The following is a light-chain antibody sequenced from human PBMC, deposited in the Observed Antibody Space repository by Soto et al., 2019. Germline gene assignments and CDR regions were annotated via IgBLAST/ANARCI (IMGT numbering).Light chain of an antibody. CDR3: QQSYEAPRT. CDR1: QSIDTY. Sequence: DIQMTQSPSSLSASVGDRVTITCRASQSIDTYLSWYQQKAGKAPKLLMYNVFSLQSGVPSRFSGSGSGTDFTLTISSLQPEDFATYYCQQSYEAPRTFGQGTKLQIK. CDR2: NVF. V-gene: IGKV1-39*01. J-gene: IGKJ2*01.